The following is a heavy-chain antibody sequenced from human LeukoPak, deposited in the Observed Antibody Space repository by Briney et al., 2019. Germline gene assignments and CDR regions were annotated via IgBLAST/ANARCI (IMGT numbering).Heavy chain of an antibody. V-gene: IGHV4-39*01. CDR1: GGSISSSSYY. J-gene: IGHJ2*01. CDR2: IYYSGNT. CDR3: ARSPAGVWYFDL. Sequence: PSETLSLTCTVSGGSISSSSYYWGWIRQPPGRGLEWIGSIYYSGNTYYNPSLKSRVTISVDTSKNQFSLKVSSVTAADAAVYYCARSPAGVWYFDLWGRGTLVTVSS. D-gene: IGHD3-10*01.